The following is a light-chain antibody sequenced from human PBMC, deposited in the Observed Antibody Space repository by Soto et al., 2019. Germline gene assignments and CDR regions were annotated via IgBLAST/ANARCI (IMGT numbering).Light chain of an antibody. CDR1: SSDIGGYDY. Sequence: QSALTQPASVSGSPGQSITISCTGTSSDIGGYDYVSWYQQHPGRAPNLIIYEVTDRPSGASNRFSGSKSGNTASLTISGLQAEDEADYYCSSFTSTSTRLFGSGTKVTVL. V-gene: IGLV2-14*01. CDR3: SSFTSTSTRL. CDR2: EVT. J-gene: IGLJ1*01.